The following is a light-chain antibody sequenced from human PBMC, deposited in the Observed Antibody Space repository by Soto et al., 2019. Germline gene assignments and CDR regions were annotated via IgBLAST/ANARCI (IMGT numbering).Light chain of an antibody. J-gene: IGLJ7*01. CDR2: EDS. V-gene: IGLV2-23*01. Sequence: QSALTQPASVSGSPGQSITISCTGTSSDVGNSNLVSWYQQHPGKATKLMIYEDSKRPSGVSDRFSGSKSGNTASLTISGLQAEDEADYYFCSYARSAVFGGGNQLTV. CDR1: SSDVGNSNL. CDR3: CSYARSAV.